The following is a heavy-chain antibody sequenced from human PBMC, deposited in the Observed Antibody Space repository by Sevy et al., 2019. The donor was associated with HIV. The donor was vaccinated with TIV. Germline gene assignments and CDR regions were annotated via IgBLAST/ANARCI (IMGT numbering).Heavy chain of an antibody. CDR2: ISGSGGST. D-gene: IGHD3-3*01. CDR1: GFTFSSYA. CDR3: VKDRGRFLGGFDY. V-gene: IGHV3-23*01. Sequence: GGSLRLSCAASGFTFSSYAMSWVRQAPGKGLEWVSAISGSGGSTYYADSVKGRFTISRDNSKNTLYLQMNSLRAEDTAVYYCVKDRGRFLGGFDYWGQGTLVTVSS. J-gene: IGHJ4*02.